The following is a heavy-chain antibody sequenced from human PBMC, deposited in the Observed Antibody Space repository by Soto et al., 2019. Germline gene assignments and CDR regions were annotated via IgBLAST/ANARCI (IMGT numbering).Heavy chain of an antibody. Sequence: KPSETLSLTCAVSGGSISSPTWWSWVRQPPGKGLEWIGESSHSGSTNYNPSLKSRATISLDKSKNQFSLKLSSVTAADTAVYYCASLGTTVTSFDYWGQGTLVTVS. J-gene: IGHJ4*02. CDR2: SSHSGST. D-gene: IGHD4-4*01. CDR3: ASLGTTVTSFDY. CDR1: GGSISSPTW. V-gene: IGHV4-4*02.